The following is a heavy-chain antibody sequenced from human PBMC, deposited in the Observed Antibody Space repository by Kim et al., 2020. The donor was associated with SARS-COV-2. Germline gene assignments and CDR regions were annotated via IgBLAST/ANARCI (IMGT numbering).Heavy chain of an antibody. CDR1: GFTVSSNY. D-gene: IGHD6-6*01. J-gene: IGHJ6*02. Sequence: GGSLRLSCAASGFTVSSNYMSWVRQAPGKGLEWVSVIYSGGSTYYADSVKGRFTISRDNSKNTLYLQMNSLRAEDTAVYYCASLSIAARPRAHYYYGMDVWGQGTTVTVSS. V-gene: IGHV3-53*01. CDR2: IYSGGST. CDR3: ASLSIAARPRAHYYYGMDV.